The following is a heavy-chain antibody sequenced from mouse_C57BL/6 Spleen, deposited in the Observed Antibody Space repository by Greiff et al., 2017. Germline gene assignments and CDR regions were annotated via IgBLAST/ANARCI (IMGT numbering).Heavy chain of an antibody. Sequence: EVKLQESGGGLVKPGGSLKLSCAASGFTFSDYGMHWVRQAPEKGLEWVAYISSGSSTIYYADTVQGRFTISRDNAKNTLFLQMTSLRSEDTAMYYCARQAHYAMDYWGQGTSVTVSS. V-gene: IGHV5-17*01. J-gene: IGHJ4*01. CDR2: ISSGSSTI. CDR1: GFTFSDYG. CDR3: ARQAHYAMDY.